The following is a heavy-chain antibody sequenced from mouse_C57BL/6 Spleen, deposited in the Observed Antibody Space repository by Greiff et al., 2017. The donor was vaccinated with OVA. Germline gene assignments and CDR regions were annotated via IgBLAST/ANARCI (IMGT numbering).Heavy chain of an antibody. J-gene: IGHJ3*01. CDR2: ISDGGSYT. CDR1: GFTFSSYA. Sequence: EVKLVESGGGLVKPGGSLTLSCAASGFTFSSYAMSWVRQTPEKRLEWVATISDGGSYTYYPDNVKGRFTISRDNAKNNLYLQMSHLKSEDTAMYYCARGTAQARRFAYWGQGTLVTVSA. V-gene: IGHV5-4*03. D-gene: IGHD3-1*01. CDR3: ARGTAQARRFAY.